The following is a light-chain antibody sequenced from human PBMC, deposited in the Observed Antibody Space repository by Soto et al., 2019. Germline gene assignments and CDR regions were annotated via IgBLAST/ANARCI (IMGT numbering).Light chain of an antibody. CDR2: DAS. Sequence: DIVLTQSPATLSVSPGARATLACRASTIINRHLAWNRHKPGQAPRLLIDDASNRATGIQTRFSGSGSGTDFTLTLSSVEPDDLGVYSYQQSSNRSPVTFGGATKVDIK. V-gene: IGKV3-11*01. CDR1: TIINRH. J-gene: IGKJ4*01. CDR3: QQSSNRSPVT.